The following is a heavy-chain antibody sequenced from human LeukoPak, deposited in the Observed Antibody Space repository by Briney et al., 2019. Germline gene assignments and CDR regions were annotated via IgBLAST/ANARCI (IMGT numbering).Heavy chain of an antibody. CDR3: AKGPYGLGIYYGMDV. V-gene: IGHV3-23*01. J-gene: IGHJ6*02. D-gene: IGHD3-10*01. Sequence: GGSLRLSCATSGYTFSNCGMSWVRQAPGKGLQWLSVIGGDGTTYYADSVKGRFTVSRDNSENALYLQMNSLRAEDTAVYYCAKGPYGLGIYYGMDVWGQGTTVTV. CDR2: IGGDGTT. CDR1: GYTFSNCG.